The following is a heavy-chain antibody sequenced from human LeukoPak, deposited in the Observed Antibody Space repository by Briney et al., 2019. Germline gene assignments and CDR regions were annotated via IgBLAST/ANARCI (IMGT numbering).Heavy chain of an antibody. Sequence: GGSLRLSYAASGFTFSSYAMSWVRQAPGKGLEWVSAISGSGGSTYYADSVKGRFTISRDNSKNTLYLQMNILRAYDTAVYYCAKSPTAVRSYYFDYWGQGTLVTVSS. CDR3: AKSPTAVRSYYFDY. D-gene: IGHD1-26*01. CDR1: GFTFSSYA. V-gene: IGHV3-23*01. CDR2: ISGSGGST. J-gene: IGHJ4*02.